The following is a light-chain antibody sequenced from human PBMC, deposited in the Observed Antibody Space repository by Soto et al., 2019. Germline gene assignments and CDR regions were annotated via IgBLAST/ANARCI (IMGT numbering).Light chain of an antibody. CDR1: SSDVGGYNY. Sequence: QSVLTQPASVSGSAGQSITISCTGTSSDVGGYNYVSWYQQHPGKAPKLMIYDVSNRPSGVSSRFSGSKSGNTASLTISGLLAEDGADYYCSSYTSTNTPFVFGPGTKLTVL. V-gene: IGLV2-14*01. J-gene: IGLJ1*01. CDR3: SSYTSTNTPFV. CDR2: DVS.